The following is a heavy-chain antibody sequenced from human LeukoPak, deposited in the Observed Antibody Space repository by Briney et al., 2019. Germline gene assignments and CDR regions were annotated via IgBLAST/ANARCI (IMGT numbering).Heavy chain of an antibody. CDR3: ATSDYGDYGGDY. J-gene: IGHJ4*02. D-gene: IGHD4-17*01. CDR1: GFTFSSYA. Sequence: PGGSLRLSCAASGFTFSSYAMSWVRQAPGKGLEWVSAISGSGGSTYYADSVKGRFTISRDNSKNTLYLQMNSLRAEGTAVYYCATSDYGDYGGDYWGQGTLVTVSS. V-gene: IGHV3-23*01. CDR2: ISGSGGST.